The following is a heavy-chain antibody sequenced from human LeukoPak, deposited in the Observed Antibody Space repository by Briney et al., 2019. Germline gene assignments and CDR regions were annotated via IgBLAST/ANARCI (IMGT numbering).Heavy chain of an antibody. CDR3: ARASSDPTGYYPYYFDS. CDR1: GFTFSSYS. J-gene: IGHJ4*02. D-gene: IGHD3-9*01. V-gene: IGHV3-48*01. Sequence: GGSLRLSCVSSGFTFSSYSMNWVRQAPGKGLEWVSYIGSSGSPIYHSDSVRGRFTISRDNAENSLFLQLNSLRAEDTAVYYCARASSDPTGYYPYYFDSWGQGTLVTVSS. CDR2: IGSSGSPI.